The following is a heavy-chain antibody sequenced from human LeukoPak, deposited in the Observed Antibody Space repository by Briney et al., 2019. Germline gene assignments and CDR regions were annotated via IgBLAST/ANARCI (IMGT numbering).Heavy chain of an antibody. CDR2: ISGNSGSDT. CDR1: GFTFSDYA. D-gene: IGHD3-10*01. J-gene: IGHJ4*02. V-gene: IGHV3-23*01. Sequence: GGSLRLSCAASGFTFSDYAMGWVRQAPGKGLEWFSAISGNSGSDTYYADAVKGRFTISRDNSKTTLYLEINSLRAEDTAVYYCAKGSSSGRPYFFDYWGQGSLVAVSS. CDR3: AKGSSSGRPYFFDY.